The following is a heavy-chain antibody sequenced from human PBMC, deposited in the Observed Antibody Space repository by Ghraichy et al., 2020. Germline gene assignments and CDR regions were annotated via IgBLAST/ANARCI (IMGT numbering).Heavy chain of an antibody. D-gene: IGHD3-10*01. CDR2: INANSDTT. V-gene: IGHV3-23*01. Sequence: GEYLNISCAASGFTFSSYTITWVRQAPGKGLEWVSIINANSDTTYYAESVKGRFTISRDNSKNTLYLQMDSLRFEDTAVYYCAREGSNTEEEGIGLPGTWGLGTLVAVSS. CDR3: AREGSNTEEEGIGLPGT. J-gene: IGHJ5*02. CDR1: GFTFSSYT.